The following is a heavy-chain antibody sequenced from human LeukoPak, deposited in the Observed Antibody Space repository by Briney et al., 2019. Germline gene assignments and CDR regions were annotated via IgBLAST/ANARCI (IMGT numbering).Heavy chain of an antibody. CDR1: GYTFNTYG. CDR3: AREGSLYHSGNYYLSWFDP. D-gene: IGHD3-22*01. J-gene: IGHJ5*02. V-gene: IGHV1-18*01. Sequence: ASVKVSCKTSGYTFNTYGIAWVRQAPGQGLEWMGWISAYNGNTNYAQNLQDRVTMTTDTSTTTAYMELRSLRSDDTAVYYCAREGSLYHSGNYYLSWFDPWGQGTLVTVSS. CDR2: ISAYNGNT.